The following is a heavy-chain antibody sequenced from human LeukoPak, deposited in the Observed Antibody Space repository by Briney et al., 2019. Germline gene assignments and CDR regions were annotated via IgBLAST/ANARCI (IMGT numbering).Heavy chain of an antibody. V-gene: IGHV1-18*01. Sequence: GASVRVSCKASGYTFTSYGIRWVRQAPGQGLEWMGWISAYNGNTNYAQKLQGRVTMTTDTSTSTAYMELRSLRSDDTAVYYCARFVPSDCNDDWFDPWGQGTLVTVSS. CDR3: ARFVPSDCNDDWFDP. CDR2: ISAYNGNT. CDR1: GYTFTSYG. J-gene: IGHJ5*02. D-gene: IGHD1-1*01.